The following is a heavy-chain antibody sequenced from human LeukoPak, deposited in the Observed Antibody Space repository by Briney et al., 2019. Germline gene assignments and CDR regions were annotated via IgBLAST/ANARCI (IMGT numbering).Heavy chain of an antibody. CDR3: VLVAARGVDY. V-gene: IGHV4-34*01. J-gene: IGHJ4*02. CDR1: GGSFSGYY. CDR2: INYSGST. Sequence: SETLSLTCAVYGGSFSGYYWSWIRQPPGKGLEWIGEINYSGSTNYNPSLKSRVTISVDTSKNQFSLKLSSVTAADTAVYYCVLVAARGVDYWGQGTLVTVSS. D-gene: IGHD2-15*01.